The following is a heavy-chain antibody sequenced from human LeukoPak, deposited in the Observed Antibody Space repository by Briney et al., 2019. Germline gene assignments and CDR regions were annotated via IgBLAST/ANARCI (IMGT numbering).Heavy chain of an antibody. CDR1: GFTFSHFG. V-gene: IGHV3-33*06. CDR3: VKDAQRGFDYSNSLEH. CDR2: IWSDATNQ. J-gene: IGHJ5*02. D-gene: IGHD4-11*01. Sequence: GGSLGLSCEASGFTFSHFGMHWVRQAPGKGLEWVAVIWSDATNQYYADSVKGRFTISRDNFKRRVSLEMNSLRAEDTAVYFCVKDAQRGFDYSNSLEHWGQGSLVIVSS.